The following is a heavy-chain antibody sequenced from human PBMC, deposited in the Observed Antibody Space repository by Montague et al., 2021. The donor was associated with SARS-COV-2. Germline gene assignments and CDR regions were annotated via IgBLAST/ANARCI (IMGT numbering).Heavy chain of an antibody. V-gene: IGHV4-34*01. D-gene: IGHD2-21*02. CDR3: ARLAYCGADCFPGWEIFFDS. Sequence: SETLSLTCAVSGASFSSYYWSWIRQPPGKGLEWIAEINQGGSSNYNPSLKSRVTMSVDTSKNQFSLKLNSVTVADTAVYYCARLAYCGADCFPGWEIFFDSWGRGTLVTVSS. CDR2: INQGGSS. CDR1: GASFSSYY. J-gene: IGHJ4*02.